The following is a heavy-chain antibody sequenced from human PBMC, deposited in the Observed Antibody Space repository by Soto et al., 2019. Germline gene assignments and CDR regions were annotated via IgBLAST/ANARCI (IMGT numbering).Heavy chain of an antibody. CDR3: ARGLVYSLGCSRNSCSSLCFGP. D-gene: IGHD2-2*01. CDR2: INHSGST. J-gene: IGHJ5*01. Sequence: PSGTLSLTCAFYGGTFYGYYCALSRQPPGKGLEWSGEINHSGSTNYNPSLKSRVTISVDTSKNQFSLKLSSVTAADTAVYYCARGLVYSLGCSRNSCSSLCFGPWGEGTLVNGSS. V-gene: IGHV4-34*01. CDR1: GGTFYGYY.